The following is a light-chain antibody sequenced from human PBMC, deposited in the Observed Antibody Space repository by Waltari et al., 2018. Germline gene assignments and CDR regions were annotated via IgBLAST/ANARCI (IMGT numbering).Light chain of an antibody. CDR1: SNDVGGYGY. J-gene: IGLJ1*01. CDR2: EVS. Sequence: QSALTQPASVSGSPAQSITISCTGTSNDVGGYGYVSWYQQYPGRAPKLIIYEVSYRPAGIFTRFAGSKSGNTASQTISGRQAEDEADYYCSSHTSTVPHVFGTGTRVTV. CDR3: SSHTSTVPHV. V-gene: IGLV2-14*03.